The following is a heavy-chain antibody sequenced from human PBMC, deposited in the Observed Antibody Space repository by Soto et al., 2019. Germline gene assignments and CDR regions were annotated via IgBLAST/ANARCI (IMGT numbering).Heavy chain of an antibody. CDR2: MNPNSGNT. D-gene: IGHD2-2*01. J-gene: IGHJ6*02. Sequence: ASVKVSCKASGYTFTSYDINWVRQATGQGLEWMGWMNPNSGNTGYAQKFQGRVTMTRNTSISTAYMELSSLRSEDTAVYYCARAGVGRYCSSTSCFNYGVDVWGQGTTVTVSS. V-gene: IGHV1-8*01. CDR1: GYTFTSYD. CDR3: ARAGVGRYCSSTSCFNYGVDV.